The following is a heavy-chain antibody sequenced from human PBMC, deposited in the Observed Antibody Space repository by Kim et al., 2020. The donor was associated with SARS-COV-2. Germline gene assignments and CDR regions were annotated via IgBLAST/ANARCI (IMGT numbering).Heavy chain of an antibody. Sequence: GGSLRLSCAASGFTFSDYYMSWIRQAPGKGLEWVSYISSSSSYTNYADSVKGRFTISRDNAKNSLYLQMNSLRAEDTAVYYCARVAEVYCSGGSCCAFDYWGQGTLVTVSS. CDR2: ISSSSSYT. J-gene: IGHJ4*02. CDR1: GFTFSDYY. D-gene: IGHD2-15*01. V-gene: IGHV3-11*06. CDR3: ARVAEVYCSGGSCCAFDY.